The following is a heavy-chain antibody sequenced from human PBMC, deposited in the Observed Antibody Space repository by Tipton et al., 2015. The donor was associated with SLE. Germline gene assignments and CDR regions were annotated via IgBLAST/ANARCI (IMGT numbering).Heavy chain of an antibody. D-gene: IGHD3-10*01. J-gene: IGHJ5*02. CDR3: ARGVGDLFGHSWFDP. CDR2: IYTSGTT. V-gene: IGHV4-61*09. CDR1: GGSINRGTYY. Sequence: TLSLTCTVSGGSINRGTYYWSWIRQPAGKGLEWIGYIYTSGTTNYNPSLKSRVTISGDTSKNQFSLRLNSITAADTAVYFCARGVGDLFGHSWFDPWGQGTLVTVSS.